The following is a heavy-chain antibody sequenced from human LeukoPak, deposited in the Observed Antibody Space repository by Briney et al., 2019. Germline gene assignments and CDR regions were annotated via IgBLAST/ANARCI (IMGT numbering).Heavy chain of an antibody. D-gene: IGHD1-26*01. V-gene: IGHV3-23*01. Sequence: GGSLRLSCAASGFTFSSYAMSWVRQAPGKGLEWVSAISGSGGSTYYADSVKGRFTISRDNSKNTLYLQMNSLRAEDTAAYYCAKDVGIVPDAFDIWGQGTMVTVSS. CDR1: GFTFSSYA. CDR2: ISGSGGST. J-gene: IGHJ3*02. CDR3: AKDVGIVPDAFDI.